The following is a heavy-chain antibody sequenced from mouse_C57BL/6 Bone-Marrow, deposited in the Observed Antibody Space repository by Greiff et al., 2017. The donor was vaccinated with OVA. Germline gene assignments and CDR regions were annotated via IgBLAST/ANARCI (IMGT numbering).Heavy chain of an antibody. V-gene: IGHV3-6*01. CDR3: AGGITTAFFDY. Sequence: EVQRVESGPGLVKPSQSLSLTCSVTGYSITSGYYWNWIRQFPGNKLEWMGYISYDGSNNYNPSLKNRISITRDTSKNQFFLKLNSVTTEDTATYYCAGGITTAFFDYWGQGTTLTVSS. D-gene: IGHD1-2*01. CDR1: GYSITSGYY. J-gene: IGHJ2*01. CDR2: ISYDGSN.